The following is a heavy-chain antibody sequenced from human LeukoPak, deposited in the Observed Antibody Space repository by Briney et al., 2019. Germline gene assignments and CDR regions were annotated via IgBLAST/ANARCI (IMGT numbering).Heavy chain of an antibody. CDR1: GGTFSSYT. J-gene: IGHJ3*02. V-gene: IGHV1-69*02. CDR2: IIPILGIA. CDR3: ARHRRFPYYDFWSGPANDAFDI. D-gene: IGHD3-3*01. Sequence: SVKVSCXASGGTFSSYTISWVRQARGQGLEWMARIIPILGIANYAQKFQGRVTITADKSTSTAYMELSSLRSEDTAVYYCARHRRFPYYDFWSGPANDAFDIWGQGTMVTVSS.